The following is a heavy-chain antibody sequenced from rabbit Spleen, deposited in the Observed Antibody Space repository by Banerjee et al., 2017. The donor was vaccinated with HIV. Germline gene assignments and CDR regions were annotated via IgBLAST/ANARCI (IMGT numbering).Heavy chain of an antibody. V-gene: IGHV1S45*01. Sequence: QEQLVESGGGLVKPGGTLTLTCTVSGFSFSSNWICWVRQAPGKGLEWIGCINTGSSGSGYYATWAKGRFTISKTSSTTVTLQMTSLTAADTATYFCARDTGSSFSSYGMDLWGPGTLVTVS. CDR1: GFSFSSNW. D-gene: IGHD8-1*01. CDR2: INTGSSGSG. J-gene: IGHJ6*01. CDR3: ARDTGSSFSSYGMDL.